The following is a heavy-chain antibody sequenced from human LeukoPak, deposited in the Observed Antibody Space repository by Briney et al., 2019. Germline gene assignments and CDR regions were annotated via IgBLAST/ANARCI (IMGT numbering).Heavy chain of an antibody. CDR1: GFTFSSYW. J-gene: IGHJ4*02. CDR2: IKQDGSEK. D-gene: IGHD4-23*01. V-gene: IGHV3-7*01. Sequence: GGSLRLSCAASGFTFSSYWMSWVRQAPGKGLEWVANIKQDGSEKYYVDSVKGRFTISRDNAKNSLYLQMNSLRAEDAAVYYCASTKNYGGNPSDYWGQGTLVTVSS. CDR3: ASTKNYGGNPSDY.